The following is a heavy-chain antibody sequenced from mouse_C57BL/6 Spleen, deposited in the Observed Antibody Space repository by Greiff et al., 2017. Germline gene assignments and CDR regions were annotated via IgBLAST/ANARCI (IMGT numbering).Heavy chain of an antibody. V-gene: IGHV1-55*01. Sequence: QVQLQQPGAELVKPGASVKMSCKASGYTFTSYWITWVKQRPGQGLEWIGDIYPGSGSTNYNEKFKSKATLTVDTSSSTAYMQLSSLTSEDSAVYYCARFEDYYGSSPLYYFDYWGQGTTRTVSS. CDR1: GYTFTSYW. J-gene: IGHJ2*01. CDR2: IYPGSGST. D-gene: IGHD1-1*01. CDR3: ARFEDYYGSSPLYYFDY.